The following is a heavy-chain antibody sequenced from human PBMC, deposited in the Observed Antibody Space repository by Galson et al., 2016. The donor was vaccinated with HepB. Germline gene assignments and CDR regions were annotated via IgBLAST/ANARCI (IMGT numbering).Heavy chain of an antibody. CDR1: DFTISNYA. D-gene: IGHD6-19*01. V-gene: IGHV3-23*01. Sequence: SLRLSCAGSDFTISNYAMSWVRQAPGKGLEWVSGLSVSGSSTYYAESVKGRFTVSRDKSKNRLYLQMDSLRAEDTAVYYCAKGSGWLFDYWGQEPWSPSPQ. CDR3: AKGSGWLFDY. J-gene: IGHJ4*01. CDR2: LSVSGSST.